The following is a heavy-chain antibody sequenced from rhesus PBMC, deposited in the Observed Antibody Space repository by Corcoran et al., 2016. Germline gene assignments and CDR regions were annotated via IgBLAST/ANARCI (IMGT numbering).Heavy chain of an antibody. D-gene: IGHD6-31*01. CDR2: IIGSIGST. J-gene: IGHJ4*01. CDR3: ARESSSGHYFDY. V-gene: IGHV4S18*01. CDR1: GGSISDSYR. Sequence: QVQLQESGPGVVKPSETLSLTCAVSGGSISDSYRWSWIRQPPGKGLEWIGHIIGSIGSTYYNPSLKSRVTISPDTSKNKFSLTLSSVTAADTAVYYCARESSSGHYFDYWGQGVLVTVSS.